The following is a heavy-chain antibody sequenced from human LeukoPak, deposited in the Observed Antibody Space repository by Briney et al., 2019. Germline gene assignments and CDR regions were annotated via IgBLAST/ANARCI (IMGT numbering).Heavy chain of an antibody. V-gene: IGHV3-48*01. CDR1: GFTFSSHA. CDR3: ARLTYYYDSSVPLDFDY. D-gene: IGHD3-22*01. Sequence: GGSLRLSCAASGFTFSSHAMNWVRQAPGKGLEWISYISTASSTVHYADSVKGRFTISRDNSKNTLYLQMNSLRAEDTAVYYCARLTYYYDSSVPLDFDYWGQGTLVTVSS. CDR2: ISTASSTV. J-gene: IGHJ4*02.